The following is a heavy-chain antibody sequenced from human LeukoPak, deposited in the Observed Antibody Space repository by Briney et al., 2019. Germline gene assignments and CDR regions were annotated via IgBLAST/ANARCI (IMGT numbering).Heavy chain of an antibody. CDR2: ISPYNGNT. D-gene: IGHD2-2*01. J-gene: IGHJ5*02. Sequence: GASVKVSCKASGYAFTNYGVSWVRQAPGQGLEWVGWISPYNGNTNYAQKLQGRVTMTTDTSTTIAYMELRSLRSDDTAVYYCARGGVVPPATVNWFDPWGQGTLVTVSS. CDR3: ARGGVVPPATVNWFDP. CDR1: GYAFTNYG. V-gene: IGHV1-18*01.